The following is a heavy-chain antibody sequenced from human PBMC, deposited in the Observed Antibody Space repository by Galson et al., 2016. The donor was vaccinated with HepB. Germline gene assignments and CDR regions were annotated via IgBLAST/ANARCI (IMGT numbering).Heavy chain of an antibody. CDR3: ATSPHGYALAP. V-gene: IGHV4-59*11. CDR1: GGSISDHF. CDR2: IHYSGDT. Sequence: SETLPLTCTVSGGSISDHFWSWIRQPPGKGLEWIGLIHYSGDTKYNPSLKRRVTISVDTTKDKFSLKLTSVTAADTAVYYCATSPHGYALAPWGQGTLVTVSS. J-gene: IGHJ5*02. D-gene: IGHD5-18*01.